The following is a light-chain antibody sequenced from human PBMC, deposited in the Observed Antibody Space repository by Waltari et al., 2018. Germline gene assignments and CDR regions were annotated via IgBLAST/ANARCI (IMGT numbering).Light chain of an antibody. J-gene: IGLJ2*01. CDR2: SNG. CDR1: GSNIGSRA. V-gene: IGLV1-44*01. CDR3: ASRDDRLNGVV. Sequence: QSVLTQAPSASGAPGQRVIISCSGSGSNIGSRAVNWYQQLPGRAPKLLIYSNGQGPSGVPDRFSGSRSGTSASLAISGLQSEDEAHYYCASRDDRLNGVVFGGGTKLTVL.